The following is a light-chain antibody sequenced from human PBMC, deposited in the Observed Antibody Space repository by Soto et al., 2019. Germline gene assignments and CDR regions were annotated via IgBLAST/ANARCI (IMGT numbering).Light chain of an antibody. CDR3: GADHGSGSNFVV. CDR1: SGYSNYK. Sequence: QSVLTQPPSASASLGASVTHTCTLSSGYSNYKVDWYQQRPGKGPRFVMRVGTGGIVGSKGDGIPDRFSVLGSGLNRYLTIKNIQEEDESDYHCGADHGSGSNFVVFGGGTKLTV. CDR2: VGTGGIVG. J-gene: IGLJ2*01. V-gene: IGLV9-49*01.